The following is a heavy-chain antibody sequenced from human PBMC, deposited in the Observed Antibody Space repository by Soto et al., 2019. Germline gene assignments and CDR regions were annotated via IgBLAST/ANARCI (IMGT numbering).Heavy chain of an antibody. J-gene: IGHJ6*02. CDR3: ANRPRYYNLDV. CDR2: ITTTGGST. CDR1: GLMFNTYA. V-gene: IGHV3-23*01. Sequence: GGSLRLSCEASGLMFNTYAMTWVRQAPGKGLEWVATITTTGGSTYYADSVKGRFTISRDNSNNRLYLQMYSLRAEDTAVYFCANRPRYYNLDVWGQGTTVTVSS.